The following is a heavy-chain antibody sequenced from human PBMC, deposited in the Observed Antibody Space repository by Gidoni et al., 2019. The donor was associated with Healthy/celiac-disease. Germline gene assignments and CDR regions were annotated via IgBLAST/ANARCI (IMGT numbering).Heavy chain of an antibody. V-gene: IGHV5-51*01. J-gene: IGHJ2*01. CDR1: GYSFTIYW. CDR3: ARRDDYGGWYFDL. Sequence: EVQLVQSGAEVKKPGESLKISCKGYGYSFTIYWIGWVRQMPGKGLELMGIIYPGDSDTRYSPSFQGQVTISVDKSISTAHLQWSSLKASDTAMYYCARRDDYGGWYFDLWGRGTQVTVSS. D-gene: IGHD4-17*01. CDR2: IYPGDSDT.